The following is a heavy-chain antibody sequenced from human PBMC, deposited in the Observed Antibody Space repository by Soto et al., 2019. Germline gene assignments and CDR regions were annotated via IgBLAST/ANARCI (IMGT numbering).Heavy chain of an antibody. D-gene: IGHD5-12*01. Sequence: QLQESGPGLVKPSETLSLTCTVSGGSISSSSYYWGWIRQPPGKGLEWIGSIYYSGSTYYNPSLKSRVTISVDTSKNQFSLKLSSVTAADTAVYYCARTGSGYDAAYYYYGMDVWGQGTTVTVSS. V-gene: IGHV4-39*01. CDR3: ARTGSGYDAAYYYYGMDV. J-gene: IGHJ6*02. CDR1: GGSISSSSYY. CDR2: IYYSGST.